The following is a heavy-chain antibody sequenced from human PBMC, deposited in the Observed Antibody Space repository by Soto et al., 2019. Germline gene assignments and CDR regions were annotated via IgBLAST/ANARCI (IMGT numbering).Heavy chain of an antibody. CDR2: IYHSGST. V-gene: IGHV4-30-2*01. CDR3: ARGDDYHYYGMDV. Sequence: LSLTCAVSGGSISSGGYSWSWIRQPPGKGLEWIGYIYHSGSTYYNPSLKSRVTISVDRSKNQFSLKLSSVTAADTAVYYCARGDDYHYYGMDVWGQGTTVTVSS. CDR1: GGSISSGGYS. J-gene: IGHJ6*02.